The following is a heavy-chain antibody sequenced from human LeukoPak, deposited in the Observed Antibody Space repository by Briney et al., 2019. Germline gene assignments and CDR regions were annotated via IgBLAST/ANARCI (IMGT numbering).Heavy chain of an antibody. CDR3: ARVAARGDAFDI. CDR2: MNPNSGNT. Sequence: ASVKVSCKASGYTFTSYDINWVRQATGQGLEWMGWMNPNSGNTGYAQKFQGRVTITRNTSISTAYMELSSLRSEDTAVYHCARVAARGDAFDIWGQGTMVTVSS. CDR1: GYTFTSYD. V-gene: IGHV1-8*03. D-gene: IGHD6-6*01. J-gene: IGHJ3*02.